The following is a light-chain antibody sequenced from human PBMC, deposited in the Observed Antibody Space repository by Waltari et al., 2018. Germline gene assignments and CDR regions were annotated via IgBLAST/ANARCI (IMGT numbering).Light chain of an antibody. CDR3: QQYGSSPFT. Sequence: EIVLTQSPGTLSLSPGERATLSCRASQSVDSTYLAWYQQKPGQAPRLLISGASRRATGIPYRFSGSVSGTDFTLTISRLEPEDFVVYYCQQYGSSPFTFGPGTKVDIK. J-gene: IGKJ3*01. CDR2: GAS. CDR1: QSVDSTY. V-gene: IGKV3-20*01.